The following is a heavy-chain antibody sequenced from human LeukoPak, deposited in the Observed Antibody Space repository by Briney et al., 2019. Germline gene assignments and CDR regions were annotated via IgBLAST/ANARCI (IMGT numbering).Heavy chain of an antibody. Sequence: PGRSLRLSCAASGFTFSSYAMSWVRQAPGKGLEWVGFIRSKAYGGTTEYAASVKGRFTISRDDSKSIAYLQMNSLKTEDTAVYYCTRGGGPRVSDAFDIWGQGTMVTVSS. CDR3: TRGGGPRVSDAFDI. V-gene: IGHV3-49*04. CDR1: GFTFSSYA. J-gene: IGHJ3*02. CDR2: IRSKAYGGTT. D-gene: IGHD2-8*01.